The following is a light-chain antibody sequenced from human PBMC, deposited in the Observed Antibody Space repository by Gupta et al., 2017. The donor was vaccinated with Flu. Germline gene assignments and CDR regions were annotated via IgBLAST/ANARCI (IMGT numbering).Light chain of an antibody. J-gene: IGKJ1*01. V-gene: IGKV1-39*01. Sequence: EIQMTQSPSSLSGPVGDRVTITCRASQSITSFLHWYQQKPGKAPEVLIFSPSSLQSGVPSRFSGSGSGTNFTLTISTLQPEDSATYYCQQGYSNPRTFGQGTKVEIK. CDR3: QQGYSNPRT. CDR1: QSITSF. CDR2: SPS.